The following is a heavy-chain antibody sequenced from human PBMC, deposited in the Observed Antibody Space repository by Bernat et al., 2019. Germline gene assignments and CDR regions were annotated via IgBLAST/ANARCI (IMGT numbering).Heavy chain of an antibody. V-gene: IGHV3-30*18. CDR2: ISYDGSNR. CDR3: AKDGVGTQISDALDI. D-gene: IGHD4-23*01. J-gene: IGHJ3*02. Sequence: QVQLVESGGGVVQPGRSLRLSCAASGFTISSYGMHWVRQAPGKGLEWVAVISYDGSNRYYVDSVKGRFTVSRGNSKITLYVEMNSLRAEDTAVYYCAKDGVGTQISDALDIWGQGTMVTVSS. CDR1: GFTISSYG.